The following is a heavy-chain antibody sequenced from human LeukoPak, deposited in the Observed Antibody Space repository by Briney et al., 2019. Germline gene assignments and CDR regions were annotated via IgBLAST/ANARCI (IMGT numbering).Heavy chain of an antibody. D-gene: IGHD4-17*01. Sequence: GSXXXXYWSWIRQPPGKGPEWIGEINHSGSTNYNPSLKSRVTISVDTSKNQFSLKLSSVTAADTAVYYCARGGDYGFDYWGQGTLVTVSS. V-gene: IGHV4-34*01. CDR1: GSXXXXY. CDR3: ARGGDYGFDY. CDR2: INHSGST. J-gene: IGHJ4*02.